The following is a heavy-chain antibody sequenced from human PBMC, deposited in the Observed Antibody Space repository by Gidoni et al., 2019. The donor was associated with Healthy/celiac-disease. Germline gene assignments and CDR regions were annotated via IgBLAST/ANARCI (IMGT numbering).Heavy chain of an antibody. CDR2: IYYSGST. J-gene: IGHJ4*02. Sequence: QVQLQESGPGLVKPSETLSLTCPVSGGSISSYYWSWIRQPPGKGLEWIGYIYYSGSTNYNPYLKSRVTISVDTSKNQFSLKLSSVTAADTAVYYCARAAAAGTYYCDYWGQGTLVTVSS. CDR1: GGSISSYY. D-gene: IGHD6-13*01. V-gene: IGHV4-59*01. CDR3: ARAAAAGTYYCDY.